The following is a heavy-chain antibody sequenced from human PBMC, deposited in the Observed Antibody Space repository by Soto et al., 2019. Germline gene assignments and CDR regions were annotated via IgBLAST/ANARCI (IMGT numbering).Heavy chain of an antibody. J-gene: IGHJ4*02. CDR1: QFTFSTSS. D-gene: IGHD1-26*01. CDR3: ARDLRSTRYFDY. CDR2: ISDGSGFI. Sequence: ESGGGLVKPGGSLRLSCTASQFTFSTSSMNWVRQAPGKGLEWVSSISDGSGFIYYADSVKGRFTISRDNAKNSLYLQMNSLRAEDTAVYYCARDLRSTRYFDYWGQGTLVTVSS. V-gene: IGHV3-21*01.